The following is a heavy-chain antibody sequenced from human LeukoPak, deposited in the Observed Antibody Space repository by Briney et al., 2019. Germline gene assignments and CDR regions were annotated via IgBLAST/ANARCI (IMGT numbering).Heavy chain of an antibody. V-gene: IGHV1-46*01. CDR2: INPSGDGT. J-gene: IGHJ3*02. D-gene: IGHD3-9*01. Sequence: GASVKVSCKASGYTFTRYYMHWVRPAPGQGLEWMGIINPSGDGTTNAQTFQGRVTMTRDTSTSTVYMDLSSLRSEHTAVYYCAKESGLGYFEAALWGAFDIWGQGTMVTVSS. CDR3: AKESGLGYFEAALWGAFDI. CDR1: GYTFTRYY.